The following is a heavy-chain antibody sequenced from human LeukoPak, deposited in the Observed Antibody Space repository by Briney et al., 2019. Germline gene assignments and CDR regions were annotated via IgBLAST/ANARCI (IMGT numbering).Heavy chain of an antibody. J-gene: IGHJ4*02. CDR2: IRQDGDTK. CDR3: ARSLPYGTTWYGRSDF. Sequence: GGSLRLSCAAPGFPFNAYWMTWVRQAPGKGLEWVANIRQDGDTKYYVDSVKGRFTISRDNAMNSLYLQMNSLRAEDTAIYYCARSLPYGTTWYGRSDFWGQGTLVTVSS. CDR1: GFPFNAYW. V-gene: IGHV3-7*03. D-gene: IGHD6-13*01.